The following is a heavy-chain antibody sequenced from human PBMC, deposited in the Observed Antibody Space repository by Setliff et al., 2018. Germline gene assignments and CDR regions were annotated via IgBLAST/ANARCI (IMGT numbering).Heavy chain of an antibody. CDR3: ARGGAGHTESWKGHFGY. CDR2: IYTSGST. D-gene: IGHD1-1*01. CDR1: GGSISRGSYD. Sequence: SETLSLTCTVSGGSISRGSYDWSWIRQPAGKGLEWIGRIYTSGSTNYNPSLKSRVTISVDTSKNQFSLKLSSVTAADTAVYYCARGGAGHTESWKGHFGYWGQGTEVTVSS. J-gene: IGHJ4*02. V-gene: IGHV4-61*02.